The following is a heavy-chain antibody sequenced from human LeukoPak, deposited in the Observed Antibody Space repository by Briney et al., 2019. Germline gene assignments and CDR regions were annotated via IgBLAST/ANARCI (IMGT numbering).Heavy chain of an antibody. Sequence: SETLSLTCTVSGGSISSSRYYWGWIRQPPGKGLEWLGSIYYSGSTYYNPSLKSRVTISVDTSKSHFSLKLSSVTAADTAVYYCASPPIFGVAYDAFDIWGQGTMVTVSS. V-gene: IGHV4-39*01. CDR1: GGSISSSRYY. CDR3: ASPPIFGVAYDAFDI. D-gene: IGHD3-3*01. J-gene: IGHJ3*02. CDR2: IYYSGST.